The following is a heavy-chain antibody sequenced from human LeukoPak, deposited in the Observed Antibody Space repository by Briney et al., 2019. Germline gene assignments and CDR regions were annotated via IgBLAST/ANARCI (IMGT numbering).Heavy chain of an antibody. CDR1: GGSISSYY. CDR3: ARGVYDYVWGSYRPTSYYFDY. J-gene: IGHJ4*02. D-gene: IGHD3-16*02. Sequence: SETLSLTCTVSGGSISSYYWSWIRQPPGKGLEWIGYIYYSGSTNYNPSLKSRVTISVDTSKNQFSLKLSSVTAADTAVYYCARGVYDYVWGSYRPTSYYFDYWGQGTLVTVSS. CDR2: IYYSGST. V-gene: IGHV4-59*01.